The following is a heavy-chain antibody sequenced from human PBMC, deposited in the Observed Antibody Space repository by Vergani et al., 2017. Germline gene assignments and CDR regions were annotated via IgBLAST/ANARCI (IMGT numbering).Heavy chain of an antibody. J-gene: IGHJ4*02. V-gene: IGHV1-69*01. Sequence: QVQLVQSGAEVKKPGSSEKVSCKASGGTFSSYAISWVRQAPGQGLEWRGGIIPIFGTANYAQKFQGRVTITADESTSTAYMELSSLRSEDTAVYYCARAIVGATLVFDYGGQGTLVTVSS. D-gene: IGHD1-26*01. CDR1: GGTFSSYA. CDR2: IIPIFGTA. CDR3: ARAIVGATLVFDY.